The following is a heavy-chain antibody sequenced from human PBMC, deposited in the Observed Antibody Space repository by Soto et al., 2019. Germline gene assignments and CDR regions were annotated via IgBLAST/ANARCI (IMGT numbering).Heavy chain of an antibody. CDR3: ARETGSGNYDY. CDR1: GGSISSYY. J-gene: IGHJ4*02. Sequence: SETLSLTCTVSGGSISSYYWSWIRQPPGKGLEWIGYIYYSGSTNYNPSLKSRVTISVDTSKNQFSLKLSSVTAADTAVYYCARETGSGNYDYWGQGTLVTVSS. CDR2: IYYSGST. V-gene: IGHV4-59*01. D-gene: IGHD6-19*01.